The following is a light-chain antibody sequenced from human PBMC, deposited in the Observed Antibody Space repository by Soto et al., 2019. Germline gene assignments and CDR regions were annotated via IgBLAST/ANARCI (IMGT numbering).Light chain of an antibody. J-gene: IGKJ1*01. CDR3: LQSYNTPRT. Sequence: DIQMTHSPSSLSASVGDRVTITCRASQSISSYLNWYQQKPGKAPKLLIYAASSLQSGVPSRFSGSGSGTEFTLTISSLQPEDFATYYCLQSYNTPRTFGQGTKVDIK. V-gene: IGKV1-39*01. CDR1: QSISSY. CDR2: AAS.